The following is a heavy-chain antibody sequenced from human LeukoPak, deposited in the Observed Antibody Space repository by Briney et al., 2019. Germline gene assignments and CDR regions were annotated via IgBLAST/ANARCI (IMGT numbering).Heavy chain of an antibody. V-gene: IGHV4-34*01. CDR3: ARGRRNSDYYYYYMDV. CDR1: GGSFSGYY. J-gene: IGHJ6*03. CDR2: INHSGST. Sequence: PSETLSLTCAVYGGSFSGYYLSWIRQPPGKGLEWIGEINHSGSTNYNPSLKSRVTISVDTSKNQFSLKLSSVTAADTAVYYCARGRRNSDYYYYYMDVWGKGTTVTVSS. D-gene: IGHD1-7*01.